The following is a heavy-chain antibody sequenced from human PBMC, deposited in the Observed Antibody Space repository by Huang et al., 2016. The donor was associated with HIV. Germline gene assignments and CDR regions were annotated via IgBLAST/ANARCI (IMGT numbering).Heavy chain of an antibody. D-gene: IGHD2-2*01. Sequence: QLQLQESGPGLVKPSETLSLTCSVSGGSISSSSYYWGWIRQPPGKGLEWIGSIYYSGSTFYNPALKSRVTISVETSKNQFSLRLSSVTAADTSGYYCARHMDCSSSSCLAGGHERGPFDMWGQGTMVTVSS. CDR3: ARHMDCSSSSCLAGGHERGPFDM. J-gene: IGHJ3*02. V-gene: IGHV4-39*01. CDR1: GGSISSSSYY. CDR2: IYYSGST.